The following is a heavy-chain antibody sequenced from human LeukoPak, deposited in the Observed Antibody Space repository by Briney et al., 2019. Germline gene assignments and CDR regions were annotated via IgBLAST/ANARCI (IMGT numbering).Heavy chain of an antibody. CDR1: GGSIRSYY. CDR3: ARTGSTVTMLYPFDH. D-gene: IGHD4-17*01. V-gene: IGHV4-59*01. Sequence: PSETLSLTCTVSGGSIRSYYWSWIRQPPGQGLEWTRYIYYSGSTNYNPSLKSRVSISVDTSKNQFSLKLSSVTAADTAVYYCARTGSTVTMLYPFDHWGQGTLVTVSS. J-gene: IGHJ4*02. CDR2: IYYSGST.